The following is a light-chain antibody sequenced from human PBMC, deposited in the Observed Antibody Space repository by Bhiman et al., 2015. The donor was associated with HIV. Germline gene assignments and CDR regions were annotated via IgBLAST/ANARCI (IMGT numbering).Light chain of an antibody. V-gene: IGLV1-51*02. CDR3: ATWDSSLSAEV. CDR1: SSNIGNNY. J-gene: IGLJ2*01. Sequence: QSVLTQPPSASGTPGQRVTISCSGSSSNIGNNYVSWYQQLPGTAPKLLIYENNKRPSGIPDRFSASKSGTSATLGITGLQTGDEADYYCATWDSSLSAEVFGGGTKLTVL. CDR2: ENN.